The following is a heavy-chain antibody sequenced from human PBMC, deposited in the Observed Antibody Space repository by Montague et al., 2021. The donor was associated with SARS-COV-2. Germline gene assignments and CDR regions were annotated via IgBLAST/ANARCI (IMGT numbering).Heavy chain of an antibody. Sequence: SETRSLTCTVSGGSISSHFWSWIRQPPGKGLEWIAYINYVGGSNYNPSLKSRVNVSVETSKNQFSLKLTSLIAADTAVYYCARATSVRGAVSWFDPWGQGILVSVSS. CDR3: ARATSVRGAVSWFDP. CDR2: INYVGGS. V-gene: IGHV4-59*11. CDR1: GGSISSHF. J-gene: IGHJ5*02. D-gene: IGHD3-10*02.